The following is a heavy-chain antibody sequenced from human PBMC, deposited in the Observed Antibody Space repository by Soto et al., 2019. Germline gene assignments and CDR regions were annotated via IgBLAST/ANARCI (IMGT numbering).Heavy chain of an antibody. V-gene: IGHV3-21*01. CDR3: ASIGGPRT. D-gene: IGHD3-16*01. CDR1: GFTFSSYS. Sequence: EVPLVESGGGLVKTGGSLRLSFAASGFTFSSYSMNWVRRAPGKGLEWVSSISSRSSYTYYADSVKGRFTISRDNATNSLYLQMKNLRAEDTAVSYCASIGGPRTWGHGTQVPVSS. J-gene: IGHJ5*01. CDR2: ISSRSSYT.